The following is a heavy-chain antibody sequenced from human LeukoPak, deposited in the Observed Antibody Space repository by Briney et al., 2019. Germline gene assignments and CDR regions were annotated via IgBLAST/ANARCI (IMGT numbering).Heavy chain of an antibody. CDR1: GYTFANYA. CDR3: ARDLYDSGGYYHFDY. D-gene: IGHD3-22*01. V-gene: IGHV1-2*02. J-gene: IGHJ4*02. CDR2: INPNSGGT. Sequence: ASVKVSCKASGYTFANYAIHWVRQAPGQGLEWMGWINPNSGGTNYAQKFQGRVTMTRDTSISTAYMELSRLRSDDTAVYYCARDLYDSGGYYHFDYWGQGTLVTVSS.